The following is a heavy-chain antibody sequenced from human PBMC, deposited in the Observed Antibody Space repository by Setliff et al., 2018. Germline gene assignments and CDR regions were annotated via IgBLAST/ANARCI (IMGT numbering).Heavy chain of an antibody. J-gene: IGHJ4*02. V-gene: IGHV1-18*04. CDR2: ISGYKSNP. CDR3: ARVSLPAAIVRFDS. Sequence: ASVKVSCKTSGYNFRNYGISWVRQVPGQGLEWMGWISGYKSNPNYLQKMQGRLTMTTDTSTSTAYMELRSLRSNDTAIYYCARVSLPAAIVRFDSWGQGTLVTVSS. CDR1: GYNFRNYG. D-gene: IGHD2-2*01.